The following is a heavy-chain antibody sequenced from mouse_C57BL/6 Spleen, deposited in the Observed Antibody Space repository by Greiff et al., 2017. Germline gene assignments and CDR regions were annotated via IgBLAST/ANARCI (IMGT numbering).Heavy chain of an antibody. D-gene: IGHD1-1*02. CDR3: ARGGFGSPFNY. J-gene: IGHJ2*01. V-gene: IGHV1-69*01. Sequence: VQLQQPGAELVMPGASVKLSCTSSGYTFTSYWLHWVKQRPGPGLEWIGEIDPSDSYTNYNQQFKGKSTLTVDKSSSTAYMQLSSLTSEDSAVYYCARGGFGSPFNYGGQGTTLTVSS. CDR1: GYTFTSYW. CDR2: IDPSDSYT.